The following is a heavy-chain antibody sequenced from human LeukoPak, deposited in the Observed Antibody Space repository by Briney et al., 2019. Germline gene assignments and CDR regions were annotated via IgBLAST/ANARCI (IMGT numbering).Heavy chain of an antibody. Sequence: ASVKVSCKVSGYTLTELSMHWVRQAPGKGLEWMGGFDPEDGETIYAQKFQGRVTMTEDTSTDTAYMELSSLRSEDTAVYYCATSYSGYDAFDYWGQGTLVTVSS. CDR2: FDPEDGET. V-gene: IGHV1-24*01. CDR1: GYTLTELS. D-gene: IGHD5-12*01. CDR3: ATSYSGYDAFDY. J-gene: IGHJ4*02.